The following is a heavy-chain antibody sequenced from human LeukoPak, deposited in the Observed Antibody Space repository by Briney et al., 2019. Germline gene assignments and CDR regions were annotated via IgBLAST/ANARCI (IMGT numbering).Heavy chain of an antibody. V-gene: IGHV3-23*01. Sequence: GGSLRPSCAASGFTFSSYAMSWVRQAPGKGLEWVSAISGSGGSTYYADSVKGRFTISRDNSKNTLYLQMNSLRAEDTAVYYCAKDRYSSGCHDYWGQGTLVTVSS. CDR1: GFTFSSYA. J-gene: IGHJ4*02. CDR2: ISGSGGST. CDR3: AKDRYSSGCHDY. D-gene: IGHD6-19*01.